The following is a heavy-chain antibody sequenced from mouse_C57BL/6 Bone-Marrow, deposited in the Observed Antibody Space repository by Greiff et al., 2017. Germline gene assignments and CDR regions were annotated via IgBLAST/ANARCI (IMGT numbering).Heavy chain of an antibody. CDR3: ARAEDYDEGHYAMDY. Sequence: QVQLQQSGAELARPGASVKLSCKASGYTFTSYGISWVKQRTGQGLEWIGEIYPRSGNTYYKEKFKGKATMTADKSSSTAYMELRSLTSEDSAVYFCARAEDYDEGHYAMDYWGQGTSVTVSS. CDR1: GYTFTSYG. CDR2: IYPRSGNT. D-gene: IGHD2-4*01. V-gene: IGHV1-81*01. J-gene: IGHJ4*01.